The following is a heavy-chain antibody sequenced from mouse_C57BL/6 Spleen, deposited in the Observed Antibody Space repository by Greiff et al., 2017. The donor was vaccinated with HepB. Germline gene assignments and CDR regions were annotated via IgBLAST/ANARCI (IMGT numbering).Heavy chain of an antibody. J-gene: IGHJ2*01. CDR3: ARSGYYYGSSYFDY. CDR2: IYPSDSET. D-gene: IGHD1-1*01. V-gene: IGHV1-61*01. Sequence: VQLQQSGAELVRPGSSVKLSCKASGYTFTSYWMDWVKQRPGQGLEWIGNIYPSDSETHYNQKFKDKATLTVDKSSSTSYMQLSSLTSEDSAVYYGARSGYYYGSSYFDYWGQGTTLTVSS. CDR1: GYTFTSYW.